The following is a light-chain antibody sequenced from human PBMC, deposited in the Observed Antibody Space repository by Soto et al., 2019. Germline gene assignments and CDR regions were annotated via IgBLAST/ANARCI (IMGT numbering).Light chain of an antibody. J-gene: IGLJ3*02. CDR2: LEGSGSY. CDR3: ETWDSNTHTV. V-gene: IGLV4-60*02. Sequence: QPVLTQSSSASASLGSSVKLTCTLSSGHSSYIIAWHQQQPGKAPRYLMKLEGSGSYHKGSGVPDRFSGSSSGADRYLTISNLQFEDEADYYCETWDSNTHTVFGGGTKLTVL. CDR1: SGHSSYI.